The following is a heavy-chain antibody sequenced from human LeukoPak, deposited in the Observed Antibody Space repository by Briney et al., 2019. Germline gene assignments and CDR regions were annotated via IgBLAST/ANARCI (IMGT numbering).Heavy chain of an antibody. V-gene: IGHV4-4*02. J-gene: IGHJ4*02. Sequence: SETLSLTCSVSGDSISSNEWWSWVRQPPGKGLEWIGEVFHSGSTNFNPSLKSRVTISIDKSKNQFSLEVTSVTATDTAIYYCARDLAVAGTNYFDFWGQGVLVTVSS. CDR1: GDSISSNEW. CDR3: ARDLAVAGTNYFDF. D-gene: IGHD6-19*01. CDR2: VFHSGST.